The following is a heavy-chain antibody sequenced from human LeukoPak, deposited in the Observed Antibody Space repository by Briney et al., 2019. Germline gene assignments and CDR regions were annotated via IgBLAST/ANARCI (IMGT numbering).Heavy chain of an antibody. J-gene: IGHJ4*02. V-gene: IGHV3-30*14. Sequence: GRSLRLSCAASEFTFSSYAMHWVRQAPGKGLEWVAVISHDGSNKYYADSVKGRFTISRDNSKNTVYLQMGSLRVEDMAVYYCARIIGAAGTRYFDYWGQGTQVTVSS. D-gene: IGHD6-13*01. CDR1: EFTFSSYA. CDR3: ARIIGAAGTRYFDY. CDR2: ISHDGSNK.